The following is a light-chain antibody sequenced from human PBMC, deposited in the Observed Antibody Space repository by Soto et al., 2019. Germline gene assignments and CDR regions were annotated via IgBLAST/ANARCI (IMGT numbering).Light chain of an antibody. CDR3: QVWDTSSDHPV. J-gene: IGLJ3*02. Sequence: SHELTQPPSVSVAPGKTARISCGGNNIGSKNVHWYQQKPGQAPVMVIYYDSDRPSGIPERFSGSNSGNTATLTISRVEAGDEADYYCQVWDTSSDHPVFGGGTKLTVL. V-gene: IGLV3-21*04. CDR1: NIGSKN. CDR2: YDS.